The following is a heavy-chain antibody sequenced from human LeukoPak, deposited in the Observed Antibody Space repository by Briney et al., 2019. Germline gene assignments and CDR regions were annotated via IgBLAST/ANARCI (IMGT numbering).Heavy chain of an antibody. CDR1: GFPFSDSE. Sequence: GGSLRFSCAASGFPFSDSEMNWVCQAPGKGLEWGSYISGSGSINYYAETVKGRFTISRATAKKSLSMKMYSLRAADTAIYYCARDPGGKITVIGAQKYYHNGMDVSGQGTTVTVSS. V-gene: IGHV3-48*03. CDR2: ISGSGSIN. CDR3: ARDPGGKITVIGAQKYYHNGMDV. J-gene: IGHJ6*02. D-gene: IGHD2/OR15-2a*01.